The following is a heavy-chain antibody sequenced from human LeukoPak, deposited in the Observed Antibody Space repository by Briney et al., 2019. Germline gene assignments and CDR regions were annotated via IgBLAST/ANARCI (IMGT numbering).Heavy chain of an antibody. CDR3: ARDRAMQRWLQLGHFVHYYYMDV. D-gene: IGHD5-24*01. J-gene: IGHJ6*03. Sequence: GGSLRLSCTASGFTVSGNYMNWVRQAPGKGLEWVSVVYTDGNIYYADSVKGRFTISRDNAKNSLYLQMNSLRAEDTAVYYCARDRAMQRWLQLGHFVHYYYMDVWGKGTTVTISS. CDR1: GFTVSGNY. V-gene: IGHV3-53*01. CDR2: VYTDGNI.